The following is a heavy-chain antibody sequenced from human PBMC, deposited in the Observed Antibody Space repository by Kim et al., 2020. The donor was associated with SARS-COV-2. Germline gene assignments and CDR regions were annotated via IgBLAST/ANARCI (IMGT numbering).Heavy chain of an antibody. D-gene: IGHD3-16*02. V-gene: IGHV1-24*01. CDR3: AIIGGVIVYRFDY. Sequence: AQKFQGRVTMTEDTSTDTAYMELSSLRSEDTAVYYCAIIGGVIVYRFDYWGQGTLVTVSS. J-gene: IGHJ4*02.